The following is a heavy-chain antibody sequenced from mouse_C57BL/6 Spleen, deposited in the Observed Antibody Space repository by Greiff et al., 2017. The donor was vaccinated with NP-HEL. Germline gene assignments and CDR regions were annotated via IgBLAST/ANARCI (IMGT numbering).Heavy chain of an antibody. CDR3: ARGGDYDYPAWFAY. CDR1: GFTFSDYY. J-gene: IGHJ3*01. D-gene: IGHD2-4*01. CDR2: ISNGGGST. V-gene: IGHV5-12*01. Sequence: EVKLVESGGGLVQPGGSLKLSCAASGFTFSDYYMYWVRQTPEKRLEWVAYISNGGGSTYYPDTVKGRFTISRDNAKNTLYLQMSRLKSEDTAMYYCARGGDYDYPAWFAYWGQGTLVTVSA.